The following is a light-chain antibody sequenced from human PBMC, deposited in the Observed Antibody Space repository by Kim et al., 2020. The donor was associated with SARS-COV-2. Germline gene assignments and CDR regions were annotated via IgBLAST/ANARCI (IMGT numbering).Light chain of an antibody. CDR3: QQYGSSPLT. J-gene: IGKJ4*01. Sequence: IVLTQSPGTLSLSPGERATLSCRASQSVSSSYLAWYQQKPGQAPRLLIYGASSMATGIPDRFSGSGSGTDFTLTISRLEPEDFAVYYCQQYGSSPLTFGGGAKLEI. V-gene: IGKV3-20*01. CDR1: QSVSSSY. CDR2: GAS.